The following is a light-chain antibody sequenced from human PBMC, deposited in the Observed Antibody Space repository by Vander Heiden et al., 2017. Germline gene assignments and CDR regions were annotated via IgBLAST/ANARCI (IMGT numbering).Light chain of an antibody. Sequence: NFMLTQPHSASESPGQTVTISCTRSSGSIASNYVQWYQQRPGSSPTTVIYEDNQRPSGVPARFSGSIDSSSNSASLTISGLKTEDEADYYCQSYDSSNHVVFGGGTKLTVL. CDR3: QSYDSSNHVV. V-gene: IGLV6-57*01. CDR1: SGSIASNY. CDR2: EDN. J-gene: IGLJ2*01.